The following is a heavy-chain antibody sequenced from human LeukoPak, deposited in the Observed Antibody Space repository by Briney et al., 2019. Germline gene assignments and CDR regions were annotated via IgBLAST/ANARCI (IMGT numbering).Heavy chain of an antibody. J-gene: IGHJ4*02. CDR1: GFTFSGSA. D-gene: IGHD3-10*01. Sequence: GGSLRLSCAASGFTFSGSAMHWVRQASGKGLEWVANIKQDGSEKYYVDSVKGRFTISRDNAKNSLYLQMNSLRAEDTAVYYCARDGYYGSGEIDYWGQGTLVTVSS. CDR2: IKQDGSEK. CDR3: ARDGYYGSGEIDY. V-gene: IGHV3-7*01.